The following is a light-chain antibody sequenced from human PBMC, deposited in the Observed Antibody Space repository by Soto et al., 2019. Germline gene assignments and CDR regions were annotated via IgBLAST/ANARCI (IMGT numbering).Light chain of an antibody. J-gene: IGLJ1*01. CDR2: GVS. CDR1: NSDIGAYNY. CDR3: NSYAGSSYV. Sequence: SALTQPASMSGSPGQSITISCTGTNSDIGAYNYVSWYQQYPGKAPKLIIYGVSNRPSGVSNRFSGSKFGNTASLTISGLQADDEAEYYCNSYAGSSYVFGTGTKLTVL. V-gene: IGLV2-14*01.